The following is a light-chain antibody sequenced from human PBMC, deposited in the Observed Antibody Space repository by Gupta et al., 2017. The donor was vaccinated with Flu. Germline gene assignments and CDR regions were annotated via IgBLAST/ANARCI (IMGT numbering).Light chain of an antibody. J-gene: IGKJ4*01. CDR3: QQYGSSPST. V-gene: IGKV3-20*01. Sequence: IVLTQSPGTLSLSPGERATLSCKASQSVSSSFLAWYQQKSGQAPRLLIYGVSTRPTGIPDRFSGSGSGTDFTLAISRLEPEDFAGYYCQQYGSSPSTFGGGTKVEI. CDR2: GVS. CDR1: QSVSSSF.